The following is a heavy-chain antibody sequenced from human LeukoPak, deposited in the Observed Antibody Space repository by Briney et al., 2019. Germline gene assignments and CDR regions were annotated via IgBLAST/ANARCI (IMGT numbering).Heavy chain of an antibody. D-gene: IGHD6-13*01. V-gene: IGHV3-48*04. J-gene: IGHJ3*02. Sequence: GGSLRLSCAASGLTISTYTMNWVRQAPGKGLEWVSFIGSSGSGSIMYYTDSVKGRFTISRDNAKNSLYLQMNSLRAEDTAVYYCARDLYSNTWYEGAFDIWGQGTMVTVSS. CDR3: ARDLYSNTWYEGAFDI. CDR2: IGSSGSGSIM. CDR1: GLTISTYT.